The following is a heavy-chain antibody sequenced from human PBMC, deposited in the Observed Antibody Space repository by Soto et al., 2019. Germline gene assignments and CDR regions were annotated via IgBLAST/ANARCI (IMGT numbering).Heavy chain of an antibody. Sequence: EVQLVESGGGLVKPGGSLRLSCAASGFTFSSYSMNWVRQAPGKGLEWVSSISSSSSYIYYADSVKGRFTISRDNAKNSLYMQMNSLRAEDTAVYYCARDSSPAYYDFWSGYYPSDYWGQGTLVTVSS. CDR3: ARDSSPAYYDFWSGYYPSDY. J-gene: IGHJ4*02. CDR1: GFTFSSYS. D-gene: IGHD3-3*01. CDR2: ISSSSSYI. V-gene: IGHV3-21*01.